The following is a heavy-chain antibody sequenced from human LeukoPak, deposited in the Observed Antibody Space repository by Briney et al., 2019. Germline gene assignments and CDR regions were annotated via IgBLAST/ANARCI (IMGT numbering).Heavy chain of an antibody. Sequence: PSETLSLTCTVSGDSISTYYWSWIRQPPGKGLEWIGYIYYSGSTNYNPSLKSRVTISVDTSKNQFSLKLSSVTAADTAVYYCARRYDFWSGYYGAYDIWGQGTMVTVSS. CDR3: ARRYDFWSGYYGAYDI. CDR1: GDSISTYY. CDR2: IYYSGST. V-gene: IGHV4-59*01. J-gene: IGHJ3*02. D-gene: IGHD3-3*01.